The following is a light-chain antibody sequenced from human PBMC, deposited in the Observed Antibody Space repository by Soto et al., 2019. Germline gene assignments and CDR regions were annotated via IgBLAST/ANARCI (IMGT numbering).Light chain of an antibody. CDR2: GNS. V-gene: IGLV1-40*01. CDR3: QSYDSSLSGV. J-gene: IGLJ1*01. CDR1: SSNIGAGYD. Sequence: QSLLTQPPSVSVAPGQRVTISCTGSSSNIGAGYDVHWYQQFPGTAPKLLIYGNSNRPSGVPDRFSGSKSGTSASLAITGLQAEDEADYYCQSYDSSLSGVFGSGTKVTVL.